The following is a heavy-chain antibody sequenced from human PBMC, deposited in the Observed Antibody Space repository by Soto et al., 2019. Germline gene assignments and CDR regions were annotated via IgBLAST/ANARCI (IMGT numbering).Heavy chain of an antibody. V-gene: IGHV5-51*01. Sequence: GESLKISCRSSENSFTSHWIGWVRQMPGKGLEYMGIIYTGDSDTRYSPSFQGQVTISADKSTRTAYLQWSSLKASDTAVYYCASGVTWDYFDSWGQGTQVTVSS. CDR2: IYTGDSDT. J-gene: IGHJ4*02. CDR1: ENSFTSHW. D-gene: IGHD1-26*01. CDR3: ASGVTWDYFDS.